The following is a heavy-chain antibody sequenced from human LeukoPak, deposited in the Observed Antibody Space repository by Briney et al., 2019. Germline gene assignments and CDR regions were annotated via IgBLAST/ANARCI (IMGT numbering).Heavy chain of an antibody. J-gene: IGHJ6*02. CDR1: GGSFSGYY. CDR2: MNHTGSI. Sequence: PSETLSLTCAVYGGSFSGYYWSWIRQPPGKGLEWIGEMNHTGSINYNPSLKSRLTISVDTSKNQFSLKLSSVTAADTAVYYCARGPSVWGQATTLTVSS. V-gene: IGHV4-34*01. CDR3: ARGPSV.